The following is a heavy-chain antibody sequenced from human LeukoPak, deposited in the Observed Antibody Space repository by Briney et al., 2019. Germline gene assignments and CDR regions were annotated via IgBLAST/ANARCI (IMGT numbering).Heavy chain of an antibody. J-gene: IGHJ4*02. CDR3: ARVPYRRNQLLGGVDY. D-gene: IGHD2-2*01. Sequence: GASVKVSCKASGYTFTGYYMHWVRQAPGQGLEWMGWINPNSGGTNYAQKFQGRVTMTRDTSISTAYMELSRLRSDGTAVYYCARVPYRRNQLLGGVDYWGQGTLVTVSS. CDR1: GYTFTGYY. CDR2: INPNSGGT. V-gene: IGHV1-2*02.